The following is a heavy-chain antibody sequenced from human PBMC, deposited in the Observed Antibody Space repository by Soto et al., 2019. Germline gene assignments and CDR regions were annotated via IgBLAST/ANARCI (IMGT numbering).Heavy chain of an antibody. CDR2: ISYDGSNK. V-gene: IGHV3-30*18. CDR3: AKNSGHSYGFPTEC. D-gene: IGHD5-18*01. Sequence: QVQLVESGGGVVQPGRSLRLSCAASGFTFSSYVMHWVRQAPGKGLEWVALISYDGSNKYYADSVKGRFTISRDNSKNTLHLQMNSLRAEEMAVYYCAKNSGHSYGFPTECWCQGTLVTVSP. J-gene: IGHJ4*02. CDR1: GFTFSSYV.